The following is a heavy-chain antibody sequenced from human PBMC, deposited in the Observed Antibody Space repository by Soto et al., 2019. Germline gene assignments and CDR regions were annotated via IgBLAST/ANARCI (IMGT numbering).Heavy chain of an antibody. Sequence: GGSLRLSCAASGFTFSDYYMSWIRQAPGKGLEWVSYISSSSSYTNYADSVKGRFTISRDNAKNSLYLQMNSPRAEDTAVYYCASGYYDSSGYYRFDYWGQGTLVTVSS. CDR1: GFTFSDYY. V-gene: IGHV3-11*03. J-gene: IGHJ4*02. CDR2: ISSSSSYT. CDR3: ASGYYDSSGYYRFDY. D-gene: IGHD3-22*01.